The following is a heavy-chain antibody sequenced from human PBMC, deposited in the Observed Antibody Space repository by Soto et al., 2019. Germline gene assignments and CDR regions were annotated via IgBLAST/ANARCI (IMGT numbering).Heavy chain of an antibody. CDR3: AREYYYDSSGYPDYYYYGMDV. CDR2: IYYSGST. Sequence: PSETLSLTCTVSGGSVSSGSYYWSWIRQPPGKGLEWIGYIYYSGSTNYNPSLKSRVTISVDTSKNQFSLKLSSVTAADTAVYYCAREYYYDSSGYPDYYYYGMDVWGQATTVTVSS. CDR1: GGSVSSGSYY. V-gene: IGHV4-61*01. J-gene: IGHJ6*02. D-gene: IGHD3-22*01.